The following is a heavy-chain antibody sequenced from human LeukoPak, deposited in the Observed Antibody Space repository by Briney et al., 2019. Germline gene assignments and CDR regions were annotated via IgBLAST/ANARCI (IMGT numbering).Heavy chain of an antibody. Sequence: PGGSLRLSCAASGFTFSSYGMHWVRQAPGKGLEWVAVISYDGSNKYYADSVKGRFTISRDNSKNTLYLQMNSLSDEDTAVYYCAKGSLLRYFDWLLTGGYFDYWGQGTLVTVSS. J-gene: IGHJ4*02. CDR3: AKGSLLRYFDWLLTGGYFDY. V-gene: IGHV3-30*18. CDR1: GFTFSSYG. CDR2: ISYDGSNK. D-gene: IGHD3-9*01.